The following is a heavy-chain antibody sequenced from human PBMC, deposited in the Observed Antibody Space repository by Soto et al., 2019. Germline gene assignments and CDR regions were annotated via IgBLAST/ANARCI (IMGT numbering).Heavy chain of an antibody. CDR3: ARAGPSEYSSGWYFWFDL. V-gene: IGHV6-1*01. CDR1: GDSVSSNSAA. J-gene: IGHJ5*02. Sequence: PSQTLSLTCAISGDSVSSNSAAWNWIRQSPSRGLEWLGRTYYRSKWYNDYAESVKSRITINPDTSKNQFSLQLNSVTPEDTAVYYCARAGPSEYSSGWYFWFDLWGQGTLVTVSS. CDR2: TYYRSKWYN. D-gene: IGHD6-19*01.